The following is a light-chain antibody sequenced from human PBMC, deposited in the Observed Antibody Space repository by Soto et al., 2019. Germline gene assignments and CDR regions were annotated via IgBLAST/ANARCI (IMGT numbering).Light chain of an antibody. CDR1: QSISSW. CDR2: TAS. J-gene: IGKJ1*01. CDR3: QQYNSYWT. Sequence: DIQMTQSPSTLSASVGDRVTITCRASQSISSWLAWYQQKPGKAPKLLIYTASSLESGVPSRFSGSGSGTEFTITISSLQHDDFSTYYCQQYNSYWTFGQGTKVEIK. V-gene: IGKV1-5*03.